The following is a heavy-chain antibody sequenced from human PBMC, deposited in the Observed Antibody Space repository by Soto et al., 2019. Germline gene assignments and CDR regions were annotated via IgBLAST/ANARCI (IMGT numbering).Heavy chain of an antibody. CDR1: GYSFTSYW. Sequence: PGESLKISCKGSGYSFTSYWIGWVRQMPGKGLEWMGIIYPGDSDTRYSPSFQGQVTISADKSISTAYLQWSSLKASDTAVYYCARDNPTPSGYSSSASTYYYYYGMDVWGQGTTVTVSS. D-gene: IGHD6-13*01. CDR2: IYPGDSDT. V-gene: IGHV5-51*01. J-gene: IGHJ6*02. CDR3: ARDNPTPSGYSSSASTYYYYYGMDV.